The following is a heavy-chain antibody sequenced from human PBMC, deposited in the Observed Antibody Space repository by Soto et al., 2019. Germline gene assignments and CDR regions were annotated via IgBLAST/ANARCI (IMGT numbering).Heavy chain of an antibody. CDR2: IDYTGST. D-gene: IGHD3-16*01. J-gene: IGHJ4*02. V-gene: IGHV4-30-4*01. CDR1: GGSISSGDYY. Sequence: SETLSLTCTVSGGSISSGDYYWSWIRQPPGKGLEWIGNIDYTGSTYYNPSLKSRVSISVDSSRNQFSLRLTSVTAADTAVYYCARVDYVPFYFDYWGQGDLVTVSS. CDR3: ARVDYVPFYFDY.